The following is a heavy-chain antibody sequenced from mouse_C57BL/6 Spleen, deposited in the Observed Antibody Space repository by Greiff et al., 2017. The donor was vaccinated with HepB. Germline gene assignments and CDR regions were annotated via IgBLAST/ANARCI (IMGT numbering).Heavy chain of an antibody. D-gene: IGHD3-2*02. CDR1: GYTFTSYG. Sequence: QVQLKESGAELARPGASVKLSCKASGYTFTSYGISWVKQRTGQGLEWIGEIYPRSGNTYYNEKFKGKATLTADKSSSTAYMELRSLTSEDSAVYFCARWWQLRLFDYWGQGTTLTVSS. CDR2: IYPRSGNT. J-gene: IGHJ2*01. CDR3: ARWWQLRLFDY. V-gene: IGHV1-81*01.